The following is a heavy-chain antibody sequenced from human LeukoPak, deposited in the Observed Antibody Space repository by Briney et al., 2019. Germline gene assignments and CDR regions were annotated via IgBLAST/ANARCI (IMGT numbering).Heavy chain of an antibody. Sequence: SETLSLTCTVSGGSISSFYWSRIRQPPGKGLEWIGYIYTSGSTNYNPSLKSRVTISVDTSKNQFSLKLSSVTAADTAVYYCAGRAEERYCSSTSCYEYYYYYYMDVWGKGTTVTVSS. V-gene: IGHV4-4*09. CDR3: AGRAEERYCSSTSCYEYYYYYYMDV. CDR2: IYTSGST. J-gene: IGHJ6*03. CDR1: GGSISSFY. D-gene: IGHD2-2*01.